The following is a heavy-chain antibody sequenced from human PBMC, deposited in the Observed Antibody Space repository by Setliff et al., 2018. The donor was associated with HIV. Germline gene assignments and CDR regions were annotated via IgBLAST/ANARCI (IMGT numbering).Heavy chain of an antibody. D-gene: IGHD6-13*01. CDR3: ARHTPYSSSWYYFDY. J-gene: IGHJ4*02. Sequence: GASVKVSCKASGYTFTSYGISWVRQAPGQGLEWMGWISAYNGNTNYAQKLQGRVAMTTDTSTSTAYMELRSLRSDDTAVYYCARHTPYSSSWYYFDYWGQGTLVTASS. CDR2: ISAYNGNT. V-gene: IGHV1-18*01. CDR1: GYTFTSYG.